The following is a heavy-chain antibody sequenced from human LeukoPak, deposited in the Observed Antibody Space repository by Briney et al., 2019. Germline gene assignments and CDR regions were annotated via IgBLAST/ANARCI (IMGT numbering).Heavy chain of an antibody. CDR3: ARSQSSGKTAAGDAYYFYHGMDV. CDR1: GGSIRNYY. V-gene: IGHV4-59*01. CDR2: RYYSGST. D-gene: IGHD6-13*01. J-gene: IGHJ6*02. Sequence: SETLSLTCTVSGGSIRNYYWTWIRQPPGKGLEWIGYRYYSGSTNYNPSLQSRVSMSIDTSKNQFSLNLSSAPAADTALYYCARSQSSGKTAAGDAYYFYHGMDVWGLGTTVTVS.